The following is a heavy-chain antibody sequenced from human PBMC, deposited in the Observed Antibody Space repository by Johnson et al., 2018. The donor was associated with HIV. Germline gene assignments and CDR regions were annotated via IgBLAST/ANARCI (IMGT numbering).Heavy chain of an antibody. Sequence: QLVESGGGVVQPGRSLRLSCAASGFTFSSYAMHWVRQAPGKGLEWVAVISYDGSNKYYADSVKGRFTISRDNSKNTLYLQMNSLRAEDTAVYYCARGDFWSGYSDAFDIWGQGTMVTVSS. CDR3: ARGDFWSGYSDAFDI. CDR1: GFTFSSYA. J-gene: IGHJ3*02. CDR2: ISYDGSNK. D-gene: IGHD3-3*01. V-gene: IGHV3-30*04.